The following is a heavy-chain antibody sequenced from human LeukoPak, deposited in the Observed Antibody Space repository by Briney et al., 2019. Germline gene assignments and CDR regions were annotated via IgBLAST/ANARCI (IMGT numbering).Heavy chain of an antibody. J-gene: IGHJ5*02. V-gene: IGHV4-59*01. CDR2: IYDSGST. D-gene: IGHD6-19*01. CDR1: GGSISGYY. Sequence: SETLSLTCTVSGGSISGYYCSWIRQPPGKGLEWIGYIYDSGSTKYNPSLKSRVTISVDTSKNQFSLKLSSVTAADTAVYYCARGGSSGWFDPWGQGTLVTVSS. CDR3: ARGGSSGWFDP.